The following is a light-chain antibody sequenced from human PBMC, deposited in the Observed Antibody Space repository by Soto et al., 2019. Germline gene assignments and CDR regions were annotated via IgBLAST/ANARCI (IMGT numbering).Light chain of an antibody. CDR2: DVC. J-gene: IGLJ1*01. V-gene: IGLV2-14*01. CDR1: SSDVGGYNY. Sequence: QSALTQPASVSGSPGQSITISCTGTSSDVGGYNYVSWYQQHPGKAPKLMIYDVCNRPSGVSNRFSGSKSGNTASLTISGLQAEDEADYYSSSYTSSSPYVFGTGTKLTVL. CDR3: SSYTSSSPYV.